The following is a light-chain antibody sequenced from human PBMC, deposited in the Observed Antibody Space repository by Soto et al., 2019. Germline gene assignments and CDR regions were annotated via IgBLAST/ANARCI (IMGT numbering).Light chain of an antibody. CDR1: QSVSSNY. Sequence: EIVLTQSPGTLSLSPGERATLSCRASQSVSSNYLAWYQQKPGQAPRLLIYGASSRATGIPDRFSGSGSGTDFILTISRLESEDFAVYYCQQYGSFPVTFGQGTKVDI. CDR2: GAS. CDR3: QQYGSFPVT. V-gene: IGKV3-20*01. J-gene: IGKJ1*01.